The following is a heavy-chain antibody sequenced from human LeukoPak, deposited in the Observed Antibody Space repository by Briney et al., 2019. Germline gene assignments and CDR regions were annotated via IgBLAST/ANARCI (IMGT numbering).Heavy chain of an antibody. CDR1: GYTFTDYY. V-gene: IGHV1-2*02. CDR2: INSNSGRT. J-gene: IGHJ5*01. D-gene: IGHD2-15*01. Sequence: ASVKVSCKASGYTFTDYYLHWVRQAPGQGLEWMGWINSNSGRTHYIQDFQGRVTMTRDTSISTAYMEVSRLRSDDTAVYYCARGGKYGCSGGSCYADSWGQGTLVTVPS. CDR3: ARGGKYGCSGGSCYADS.